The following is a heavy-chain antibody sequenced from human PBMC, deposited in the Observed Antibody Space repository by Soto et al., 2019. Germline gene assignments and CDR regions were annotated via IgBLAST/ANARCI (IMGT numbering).Heavy chain of an antibody. J-gene: IGHJ4*02. Sequence: SETLSLTCTVSGGSISSYYWSLIRQPPGKGLEYIGYIYDSGSTNYNPSLKSRVTISVDTSKNQFSLKLSSVTAADTALYYCARLGRYQMGIFDYWGQGTLVTSPQ. CDR1: GGSISSYY. CDR3: ARLGRYQMGIFDY. D-gene: IGHD2-2*01. V-gene: IGHV4-59*08. CDR2: IYDSGST.